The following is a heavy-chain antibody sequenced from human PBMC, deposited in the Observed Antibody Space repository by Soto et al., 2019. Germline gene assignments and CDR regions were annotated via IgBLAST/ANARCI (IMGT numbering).Heavy chain of an antibody. V-gene: IGHV4-31*03. CDR2: LYYSGGT. J-gene: IGHJ6*03. D-gene: IGHD5-12*01. Sequence: QVQLQESGPGLVKPSQTLSLTCTISGGSISRGGYYWSWIRQHPGKALEWIGYLYYSGGTYYNPSRNRRVTMSVDPSQNQFSLRLSSVTAADTAVYYCARKDSGYADYMDVWGKGTTVTVSS. CDR1: GGSISRGGYY. CDR3: ARKDSGYADYMDV.